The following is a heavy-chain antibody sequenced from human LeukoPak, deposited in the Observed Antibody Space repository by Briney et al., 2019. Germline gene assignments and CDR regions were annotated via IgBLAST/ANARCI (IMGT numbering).Heavy chain of an antibody. J-gene: IGHJ3*02. CDR3: ARDLRFLEAFDI. D-gene: IGHD3-10*01. CDR2: IYYSGST. CDR1: GGPISDYY. Sequence: SETLSLTCTVSGGPISDYYWSRIRQPPGKGLEWIGCIYYSGSTNYNPSLKSRVSISVDTSRNQFSLKLSSVTAADTALYYCARDLRFLEAFDIWGQGTMVTVSS. V-gene: IGHV4-59*01.